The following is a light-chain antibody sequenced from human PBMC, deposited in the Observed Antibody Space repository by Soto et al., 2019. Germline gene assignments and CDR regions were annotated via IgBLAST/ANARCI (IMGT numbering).Light chain of an antibody. CDR3: QQYGSSHPSSVYT. CDR1: QSVSSSY. CDR2: GAS. Sequence: EIVLTQSPGTLSLSPGERATLSCRASQSVSSSYLAWYQQKPGQAPRLLIYGASSRATGIPDRFSGSGSGTDFTLTISRLEPEDFAVYYCQQYGSSHPSSVYTFGQGTKLEIK. J-gene: IGKJ2*01. V-gene: IGKV3-20*01.